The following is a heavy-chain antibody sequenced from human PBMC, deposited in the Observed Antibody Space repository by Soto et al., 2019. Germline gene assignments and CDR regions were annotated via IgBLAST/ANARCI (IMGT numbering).Heavy chain of an antibody. CDR3: ARDLCSYNSAGDILNF. CDR1: GGSISSGGYS. D-gene: IGHD3-10*01. CDR2: TYHTGTA. J-gene: IGHJ4*02. Sequence: PSETLSLTCAVSGGSISSGGYSWTWIRQPPGKGLEWVGHTYHTGTAYYSPSLKSRVTISVDTSKNQFSLKLTSATAADTAVYYCARDLCSYNSAGDILNFWGPGTLGTGSS. V-gene: IGHV4-30-2*01.